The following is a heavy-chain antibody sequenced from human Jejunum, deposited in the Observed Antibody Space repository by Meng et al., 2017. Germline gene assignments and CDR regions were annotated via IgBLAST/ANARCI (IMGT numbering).Heavy chain of an antibody. V-gene: IGHV4-39*07. Sequence: SETLSLTCTVSGDSIISSSYFCAWIRQPPGKELEWSGSIYNSGTSYYNPSLKSRATISVDTSKNQFSLKVNSVTAADTAVYYCARELLRRSGWHDYWGQGTLVTVSS. J-gene: IGHJ4*02. CDR1: GDSIISSSYF. CDR3: ARELLRRSGWHDY. CDR2: IYNSGTS. D-gene: IGHD6-19*01.